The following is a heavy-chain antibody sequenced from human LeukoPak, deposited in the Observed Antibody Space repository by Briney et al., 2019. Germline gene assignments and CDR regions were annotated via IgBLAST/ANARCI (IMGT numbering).Heavy chain of an antibody. CDR1: GGSMSSYY. CDR3: ARHGRWYFDY. J-gene: IGHJ4*02. V-gene: IGHV4-59*08. CDR2: IYYSGST. Sequence: PSETLSLICTVSGGSMSSYYWSWIRQPPGKGLEWIGYIYYSGSTKYNPSLKSRVTISVDTSKNQFSLKLSSVTAADTAVYYCARHGRWYFDYWGQGTLVTVSS. D-gene: IGHD3/OR15-3a*01.